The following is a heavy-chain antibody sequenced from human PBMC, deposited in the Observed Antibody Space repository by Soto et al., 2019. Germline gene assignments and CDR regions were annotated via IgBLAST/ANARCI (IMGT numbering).Heavy chain of an antibody. D-gene: IGHD3-10*01. J-gene: IGHJ5*02. CDR1: GGSISSSSYY. V-gene: IGHV4-39*01. CDR3: ARKGYYGSGSYYKIGTIYP. Sequence: QLQLQESGPGLVKPSETLSLTCTVSGGSISSSSYYWGWIRQPPGKGLEWIGSIYYSGSTYYNPSLKSRVTISVDPSKHQCSMKLSSVTGADTAVYACARKGYYGSGSYYKIGTIYPWGQGSLVTVSS. CDR2: IYYSGST.